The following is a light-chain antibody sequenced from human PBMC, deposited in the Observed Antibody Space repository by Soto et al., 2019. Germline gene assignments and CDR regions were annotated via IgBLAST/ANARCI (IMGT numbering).Light chain of an antibody. CDR3: CSYAGASAVI. Sequence: QSVLTQPASVSGSPGQSITISCTGSSSDVGNSNLVSWYQQHPGKAPKLMIYEVSYRLSGVSNRFSGSKSGNTASLTISGLQAEDEADYYCCSYAGASAVIFGGGTKVTVL. J-gene: IGLJ2*01. V-gene: IGLV2-23*02. CDR2: EVS. CDR1: SSDVGNSNL.